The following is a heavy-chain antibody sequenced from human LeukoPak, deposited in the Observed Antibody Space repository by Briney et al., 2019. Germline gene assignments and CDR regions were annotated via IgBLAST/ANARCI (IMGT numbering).Heavy chain of an antibody. Sequence: GGSLRLSCAASGFTFSYYAMSWVRQAPGKGLEWVSGISSSGSTLYYADSVKGRFTISRDNAKNSLYLQMNSLRAEDTAVYYCARNTGVDYWGQGTLVTVSA. CDR2: ISSSGSTL. CDR1: GFTFSYYA. D-gene: IGHD5-18*01. J-gene: IGHJ4*02. V-gene: IGHV3-48*03. CDR3: ARNTGVDY.